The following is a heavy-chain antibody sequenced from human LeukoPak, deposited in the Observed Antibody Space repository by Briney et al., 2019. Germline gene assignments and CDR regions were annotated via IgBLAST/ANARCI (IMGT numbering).Heavy chain of an antibody. CDR1: GGTFSSYA. CDR3: AREIVGATGGYFVY. D-gene: IGHD1-26*01. CDR2: IIPIFGTA. J-gene: IGHJ4*02. Sequence: SVKVSCKASGGTFSSYAISWVRQAPGQGLEWMGRIIPIFGTANYAQKFQGRVTITTDESTNTAYMELSSLRSEDTAVYYCAREIVGATGGYFVYWGQGTLVTVSS. V-gene: IGHV1-69*05.